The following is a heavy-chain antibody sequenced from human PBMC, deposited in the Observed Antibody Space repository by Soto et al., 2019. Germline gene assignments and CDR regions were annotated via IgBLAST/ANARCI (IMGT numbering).Heavy chain of an antibody. CDR1: GGSFSGYY. V-gene: IGHV4-34*01. CDR3: ARASNLRWLKSGFDP. D-gene: IGHD4-17*01. CDR2: INHSGST. J-gene: IGHJ5*02. Sequence: SETLSLTCAVYGGSFSGYYWSWIRQPPGKGLEWIGEINHSGSTNYNPSLKTRVTISVDTSKNQFSLKLSSVTAADTAVYYCARASNLRWLKSGFDPWGHGTLVTVSS.